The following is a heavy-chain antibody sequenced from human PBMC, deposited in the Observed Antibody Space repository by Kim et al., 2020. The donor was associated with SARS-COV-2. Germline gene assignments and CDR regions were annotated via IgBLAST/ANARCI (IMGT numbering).Heavy chain of an antibody. Sequence: YAQKFQGRVTITADESTSTAYMELSSLRSEDTAVYYCARVPSGYGEYFDYWGQGTLATVSS. CDR3: ARVPSGYGEYFDY. V-gene: IGHV1-69*01. J-gene: IGHJ4*02. D-gene: IGHD4-17*01.